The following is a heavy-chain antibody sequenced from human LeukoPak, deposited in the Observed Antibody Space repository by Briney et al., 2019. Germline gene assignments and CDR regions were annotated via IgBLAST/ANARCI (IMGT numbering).Heavy chain of an antibody. Sequence: PGESLKISCKGSGYSFTSYWIGWVRQMPGKGLEWMGIIYPGDSDTRYSPSFQGQVTISADKSISTAYLQWSSLKASDTAMYYCARPARGYSGYGSWYYFDYWGQGTLVTVSS. D-gene: IGHD5-12*01. V-gene: IGHV5-51*01. CDR1: GYSFTSYW. J-gene: IGHJ4*02. CDR2: IYPGDSDT. CDR3: ARPARGYSGYGSWYYFDY.